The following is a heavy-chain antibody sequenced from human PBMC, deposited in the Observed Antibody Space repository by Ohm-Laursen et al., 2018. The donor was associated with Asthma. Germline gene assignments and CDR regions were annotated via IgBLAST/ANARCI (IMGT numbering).Heavy chain of an antibody. CDR2: ISGSGGST. V-gene: IGHV3-23*01. CDR3: ARNGYYYDSSGYASFDY. D-gene: IGHD3-22*01. CDR1: GFTFSSYA. J-gene: IGHJ4*02. Sequence: SLRLSCAASGFTFSSYAMSWVRQAPGKGLEWVSAISGSGGSTYYADSVKGRFTISRDNSKNTLYLQMNSLRAEDTAVYYCARNGYYYDSSGYASFDYWGQGTLVTVSS.